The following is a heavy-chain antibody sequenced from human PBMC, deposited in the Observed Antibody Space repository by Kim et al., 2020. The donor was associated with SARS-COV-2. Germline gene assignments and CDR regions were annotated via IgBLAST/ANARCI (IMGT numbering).Heavy chain of an antibody. CDR2: ISAYNGNT. Sequence: ASVKVSCKASGYTFTSYGISWVRQAPGQGLEWMGWISAYNGNTNYAQKLQGRVTMTTDTSTSTAYMELRSLRSDDTAVYYCARNTRPAYDFWSGYFDPDYYYYYYGMDVWGQGTTVTVSS. D-gene: IGHD3-3*01. CDR3: ARNTRPAYDFWSGYFDPDYYYYYYGMDV. V-gene: IGHV1-18*04. J-gene: IGHJ6*02. CDR1: GYTFTSYG.